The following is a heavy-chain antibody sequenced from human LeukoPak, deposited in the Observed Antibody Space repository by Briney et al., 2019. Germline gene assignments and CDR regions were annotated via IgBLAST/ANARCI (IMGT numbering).Heavy chain of an antibody. CDR1: GFTFSSYG. Sequence: GGSLRLSCAASGFTFSSYGMHWVRQAPGKGLEWVAVISYDGSNKYYADSVKGRFTISRDNAKNSLYLQMNSLRAEDTAVYYCARGRVGSSGPVVPFDYWGQGTLVTVSS. CDR2: ISYDGSNK. CDR3: ARGRVGSSGPVVPFDY. V-gene: IGHV3-30*12. J-gene: IGHJ4*02. D-gene: IGHD6-19*01.